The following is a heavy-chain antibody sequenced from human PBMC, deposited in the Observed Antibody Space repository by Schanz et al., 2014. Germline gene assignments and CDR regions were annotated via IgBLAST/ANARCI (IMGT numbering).Heavy chain of an antibody. CDR2: IGNGGVTI. J-gene: IGHJ4*02. Sequence: QVQLVDSGGGLVKPGGSLRLSCTASGFPFSDYFMAWIRQPPGRGLEWVSYIGNGGVTIYYADSVKGRFTISRDNSKNSLYLQMNSLRVEDTAVYFCVNQTGSPNYWGQGTLVTVSS. D-gene: IGHD2-2*01. CDR1: GFPFSDYF. V-gene: IGHV3-11*04. CDR3: VNQTGSPNY.